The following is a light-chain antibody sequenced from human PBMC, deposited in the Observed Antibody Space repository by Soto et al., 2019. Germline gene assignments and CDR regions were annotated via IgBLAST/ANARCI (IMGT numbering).Light chain of an antibody. J-gene: IGKJ3*01. CDR3: QQYNRYPFT. CDR1: QSISSW. CDR2: KAS. Sequence: DIQMTQSPSTLSASVGDRVTITCRASQSISSWLAWYQKKPGKAPKLLIYKASSLESGVPSRFSGSGSGTEFTLTISSLQPDDFATYYCQQYNRYPFTFGPGTKVDI. V-gene: IGKV1-5*03.